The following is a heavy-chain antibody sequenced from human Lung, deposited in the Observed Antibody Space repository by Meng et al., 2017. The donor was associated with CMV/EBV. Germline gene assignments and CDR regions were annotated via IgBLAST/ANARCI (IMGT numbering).Heavy chain of an antibody. CDR2: IYYSGST. Sequence: GSLRLSCTVSGGSISSSSYYWGWIRQPPGKGLEWIGSIYYSGSTYYNPSLKSRVTISVDTSKNQFSLKLSSVTAADTAVYYCASTNYDFWSGYWRGNFDYWXQGPXVTVSS. J-gene: IGHJ4*02. CDR1: GGSISSSSYY. D-gene: IGHD3-3*01. V-gene: IGHV4-39*07. CDR3: ASTNYDFWSGYWRGNFDY.